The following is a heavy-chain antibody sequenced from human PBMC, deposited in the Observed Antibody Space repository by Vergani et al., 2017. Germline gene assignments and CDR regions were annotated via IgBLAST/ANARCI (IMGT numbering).Heavy chain of an antibody. Sequence: QVQLVESGGGVVQPGRSLRLSCAASGFTFSSYGMHWVRQAPGKGLEWVAVIWYDGSNKYYADSVKGRFTISRDNSKNTLYLQRNSLRAVDTAVYDGARDRPTTGTFDYWGQGTLVTVSS. CDR2: IWYDGSNK. D-gene: IGHD1-1*01. CDR3: ARDRPTTGTFDY. J-gene: IGHJ4*02. V-gene: IGHV3-33*01. CDR1: GFTFSSYG.